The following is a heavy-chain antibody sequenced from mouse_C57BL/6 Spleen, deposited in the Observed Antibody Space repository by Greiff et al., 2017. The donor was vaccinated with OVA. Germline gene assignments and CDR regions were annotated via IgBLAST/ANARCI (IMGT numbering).Heavy chain of an antibody. CDR1: GFNIKAYY. V-gene: IGHV14-1*01. CDR3: TTEGTVVADYCDY. J-gene: IGHJ2*01. D-gene: IGHD1-1*01. CDR2: IDPEDGDT. Sequence: VQLQQSGAELVRPGASVKLSCTASGFNIKAYYMHWVKQRPEQGLEWIGRIDPEDGDTEYAPKFQGKATMTADTSSNTAYLQLSSLTSEDTAVYYCTTEGTVVADYCDYWGQGTTLTVSS.